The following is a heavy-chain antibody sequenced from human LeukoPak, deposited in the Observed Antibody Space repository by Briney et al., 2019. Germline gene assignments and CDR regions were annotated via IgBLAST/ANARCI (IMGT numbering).Heavy chain of an antibody. CDR1: GGSISSGSYY. Sequence: SETLSLTCTVSGGSISSGSYYWSWIRQPAGKGLEWIGRIYTSGSTNYNPSHKSRVTISVDTSKNQFSLKLSSVTAADTAVYYCARGGENDILTGYWGLDYYYYYMDVWGKGTTVTISS. J-gene: IGHJ6*03. CDR3: ARGGENDILTGYWGLDYYYYYMDV. D-gene: IGHD3-9*01. V-gene: IGHV4-61*02. CDR2: IYTSGST.